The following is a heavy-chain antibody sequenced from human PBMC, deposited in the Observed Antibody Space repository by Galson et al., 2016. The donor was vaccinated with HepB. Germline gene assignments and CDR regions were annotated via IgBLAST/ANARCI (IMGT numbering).Heavy chain of an antibody. CDR1: GFTFSSYG. CDR3: AREDGSSGSPGGY. D-gene: IGHD6-19*01. Sequence: SLRLSCAASGFTFSSYGMHWVRQAPGKGLEWVAVIWYDGSIKDYADSVKGRFAISSDNSKNTRYLQMNSLRVEDTAVYYCAREDGSSGSPGGYWGQGTLVTVSS. J-gene: IGHJ4*02. CDR2: IWYDGSIK. V-gene: IGHV3-33*01.